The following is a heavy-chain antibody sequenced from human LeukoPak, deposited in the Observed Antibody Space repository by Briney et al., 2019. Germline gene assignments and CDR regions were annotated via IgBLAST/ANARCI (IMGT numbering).Heavy chain of an antibody. J-gene: IGHJ4*02. D-gene: IGHD6-19*01. Sequence: ASVTVSCKASGYTFTDYYMHWVRQAPGQGREWMGWINPNSGGTSYAQKFQGRVTMTRDTSISTAYMELSRLRSDDTAVYYCARDGPGSGCPDYWGQGTLVTVSS. CDR3: ARDGPGSGCPDY. CDR1: GYTFTDYY. V-gene: IGHV1-2*02. CDR2: INPNSGGT.